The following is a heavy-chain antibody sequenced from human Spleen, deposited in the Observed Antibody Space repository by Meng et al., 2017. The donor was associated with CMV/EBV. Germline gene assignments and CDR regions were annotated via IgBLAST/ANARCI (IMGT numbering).Heavy chain of an antibody. CDR1: YG. J-gene: IGHJ4*02. D-gene: IGHD6-19*01. V-gene: IGHV1-8*02. CDR2: MRPNSGNT. Sequence: YGVNWVRPVPGQGLEWMGWMRPNSGNTGYAQKFQGRVTMTRNTSISTAYMELSSLRSEDTAVYYCERGVQGRRIAVAGTHRYYFDYWGQGTLVTVSS. CDR3: ERGVQGRRIAVAGTHRYYFDY.